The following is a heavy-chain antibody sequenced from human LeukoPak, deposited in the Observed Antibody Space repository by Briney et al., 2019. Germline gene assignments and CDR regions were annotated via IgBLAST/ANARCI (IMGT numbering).Heavy chain of an antibody. CDR1: GFTFSSYG. V-gene: IGHV3-30*18. Sequence: PGGSLRLSCAASGFTFSSYGMHWVRQAPGKGLEWVAVISYDGSNKYYADSVKGRFTISRDNSKNTLYLQMNSLRAEDTAVYYCAKVGQYYYDSSGFGYWGQGTLVTVSS. CDR2: ISYDGSNK. J-gene: IGHJ4*02. D-gene: IGHD3-22*01. CDR3: AKVGQYYYDSSGFGY.